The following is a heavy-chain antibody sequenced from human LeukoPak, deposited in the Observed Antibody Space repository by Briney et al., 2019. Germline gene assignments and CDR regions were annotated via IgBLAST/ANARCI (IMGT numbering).Heavy chain of an antibody. J-gene: IGHJ3*02. D-gene: IGHD5-24*01. CDR1: GGTFSSYD. CDR2: INPSGGST. Sequence: ASVKVSCKASGGTFSSYDISWVRQAPGQGLEWMGIINPSGGSTSYAQKFQGRVTMTRDTSTSTVYMGLSSLRSEDTAVYYCARIRDGYNDAYDIWGQGTMVTVSS. V-gene: IGHV1-46*01. CDR3: ARIRDGYNDAYDI.